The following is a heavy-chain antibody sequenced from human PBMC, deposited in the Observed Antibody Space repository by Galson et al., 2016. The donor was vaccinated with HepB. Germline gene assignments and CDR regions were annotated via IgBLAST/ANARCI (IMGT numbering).Heavy chain of an antibody. CDR1: GFNFSIYS. D-gene: IGHD3-9*01. CDR2: ISRTHRTI. Sequence: SLRLSCAASGFNFSIYSINWVRQAPGKGLEWISYISRTHRTIYYADSVKGRFTSSRDNVKNSLYLQMNSLRDEDTAVYYCAKVGRAYYDIFNGVDWYFDLWGRGTLVTVSS. CDR3: AKVGRAYYDIFNGVDWYFDL. J-gene: IGHJ2*01. V-gene: IGHV3-48*02.